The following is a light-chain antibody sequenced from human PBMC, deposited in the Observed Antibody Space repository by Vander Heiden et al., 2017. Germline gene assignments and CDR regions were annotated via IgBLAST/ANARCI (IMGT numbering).Light chain of an antibody. V-gene: IGLV1-47*01. CDR2: RNN. J-gene: IGLJ2*01. CDR1: SSNIGSNY. CDR3: AAWDDSLSVP. Sequence: SLLTQPPSSSGTPGPRFSSSCPGSSSNIGSNYVYWYQQLPGTAHKRLIYRNNQRPSGVPDRFSGSKSGTSASLASSGLRSEDEADYYCAAWDDSLSVPFGGGTKLTVL.